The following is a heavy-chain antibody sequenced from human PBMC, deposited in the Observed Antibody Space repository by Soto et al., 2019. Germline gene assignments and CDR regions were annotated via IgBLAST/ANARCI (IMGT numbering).Heavy chain of an antibody. D-gene: IGHD1-26*01. V-gene: IGHV1-2*02. CDR1: GYTFTFYY. CDR2: INPKSGGT. Sequence: QVQLVQSGAEVKKPGASVNVSCKASGYTFTFYYMHWVRQAPGQGLEWMGWINPKSGGTMYPQKFQGGVTMTWDTSISTAYMEMARMRYEDTAASYYARDLAKAGGSAGFDYWGQGTLVTVSS. J-gene: IGHJ4*02. CDR3: ARDLAKAGGSAGFDY.